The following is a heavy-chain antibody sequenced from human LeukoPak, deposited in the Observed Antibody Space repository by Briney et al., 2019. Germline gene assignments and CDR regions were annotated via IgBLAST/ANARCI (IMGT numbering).Heavy chain of an antibody. J-gene: IGHJ1*01. V-gene: IGHV4-59*01. Sequence: SETLSLTCTVSGGSISSSYWSWVRQAPGKGLEWIGYLYYTGSNKYNPSLNSRVTISVHRSKNQFSLKLSSVTAADTPIYSCARVPGRVGTDNWGQATLVTVSS. CDR3: ARVPGRVGTDN. D-gene: IGHD3/OR15-3a*01. CDR1: GGSISSSY. CDR2: LYYTGSN.